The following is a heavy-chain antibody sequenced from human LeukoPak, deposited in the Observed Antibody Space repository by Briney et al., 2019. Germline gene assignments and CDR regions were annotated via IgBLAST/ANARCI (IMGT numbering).Heavy chain of an antibody. J-gene: IGHJ5*02. CDR3: ARGWTGTTSKPLLDP. CDR2: IGTAGDT. V-gene: IGHV3-13*01. D-gene: IGHD1-1*01. CDR1: GFTFSSYD. Sequence: PGGSLRLSCAASGFTFSSYDMHWVRQATGKGLEGVSAIGTAGDTYYPGSVKGRFTISRENAKNSLYLQMNSLRAGDTAVYYCARGWTGTTSKPLLDPWGQGTLVTVSS.